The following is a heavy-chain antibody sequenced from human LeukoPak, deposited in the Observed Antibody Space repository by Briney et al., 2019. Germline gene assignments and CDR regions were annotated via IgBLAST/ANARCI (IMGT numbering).Heavy chain of an antibody. CDR2: IHSDGSST. D-gene: IGHD3-22*01. Sequence: GGSLRLSCAASGFTFSSYWMHWVRQAPGKGLVWVSRIHSDGSSTSYADSVRGRFTISRDDAKSTLYLQVNSLRAEDTAVYYCARSGWPYYFDYWGQGTLVTVSS. V-gene: IGHV3-74*01. CDR1: GFTFSSYW. J-gene: IGHJ4*02. CDR3: ARSGWPYYFDY.